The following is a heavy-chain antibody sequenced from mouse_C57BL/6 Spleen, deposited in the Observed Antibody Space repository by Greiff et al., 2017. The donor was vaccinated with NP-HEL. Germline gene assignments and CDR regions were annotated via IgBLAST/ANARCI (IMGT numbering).Heavy chain of an antibody. D-gene: IGHD1-1*01. V-gene: IGHV1-52*01. CDR3: ARMGRVYYGFDY. J-gene: IGHJ2*01. CDR2: IDPSDSET. Sequence: VQLQQPGAELVRPGSSVKLSCKASGYTFTSYWMHWVKQRPIQGLEWIGNIDPSDSETHYNQKFKDKATLTVDKSYSTAYMQLSSLTSEDSAVYYCARMGRVYYGFDYWGQGTTLTVSS. CDR1: GYTFTSYW.